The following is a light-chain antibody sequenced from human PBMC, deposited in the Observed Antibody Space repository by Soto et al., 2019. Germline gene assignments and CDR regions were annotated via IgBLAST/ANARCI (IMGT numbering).Light chain of an antibody. CDR3: QQRSNWPRT. Sequence: EIELTQSPATLSLSPGERATLSCRASQSVGNDLAWYQQRPGQPPRLLIYGASNRATGIPARFSGSGSGTDFTLTISSLGPEDFAVYYCQQRSNWPRTFGQGTKVEIK. CDR2: GAS. J-gene: IGKJ2*01. CDR1: QSVGND. V-gene: IGKV3-11*01.